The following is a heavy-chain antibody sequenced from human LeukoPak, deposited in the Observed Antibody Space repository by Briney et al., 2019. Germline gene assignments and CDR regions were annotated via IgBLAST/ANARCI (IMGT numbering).Heavy chain of an antibody. Sequence: PGGSLRLSCAASVYTSSDYWMHSVPQVPGKGLVWLSRISKEGDNAVYADSAKGRFTMSRDNAKKTVYLQLTTLRPEDTAVYYCARGGYSGSYYRFSWGQGPLVTVSS. J-gene: IGHJ4*02. CDR1: VYTSSDYW. D-gene: IGHD3-22*01. V-gene: IGHV3-74*01. CDR2: ISKEGDNA. CDR3: ARGGYSGSYYRFS.